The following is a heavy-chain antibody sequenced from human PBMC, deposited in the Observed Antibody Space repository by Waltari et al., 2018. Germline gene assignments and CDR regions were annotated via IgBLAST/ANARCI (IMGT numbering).Heavy chain of an antibody. CDR3: ARGLRSSSSPNWFDP. V-gene: IGHV4-59*01. CDR2: IYYSGST. CDR1: GGSISSYY. J-gene: IGHJ5*02. Sequence: QVQLQESGPGLVKPSETLFLTCTVSGGSISSYYWSWIRQPPGKGLEWIGYIYYSGSTNYNPSLKSRVTISVDTSKNQFSLKLSSVTAADTAVYYCARGLRSSSSPNWFDPWGQGTLVIVSS. D-gene: IGHD6-6*01.